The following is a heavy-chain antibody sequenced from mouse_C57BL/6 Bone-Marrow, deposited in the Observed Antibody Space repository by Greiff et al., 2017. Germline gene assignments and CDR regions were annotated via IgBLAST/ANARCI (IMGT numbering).Heavy chain of an antibody. J-gene: IGHJ1*03. D-gene: IGHD1-1*01. CDR1: GYTFTSYW. CDR3: ARRRDYYGSSPDV. V-gene: IGHV1-61*01. CDR2: IYPSDSET. Sequence: QVQLQQPGAELVRPGSSVKLSCKASGYTFTSYWMAWVKQRPGQGLEWIGNIYPSDSETHYNQKFKDKATLTVDKSSSTAYMQLSSLTSEDSAVYYCARRRDYYGSSPDVWGTGTTVTVSS.